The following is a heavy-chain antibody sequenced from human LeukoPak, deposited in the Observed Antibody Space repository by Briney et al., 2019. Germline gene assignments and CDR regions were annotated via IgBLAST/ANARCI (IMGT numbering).Heavy chain of an antibody. J-gene: IGHJ4*02. D-gene: IGHD6-19*01. CDR2: ISYDGSSK. CDR1: GFAFSSYA. V-gene: IGHV3-30*04. CDR3: ARVRYLIAVAGTDY. Sequence: PGGSLRLSCVASGFAFSSYAMHWVRQAPGKGLEWVALISYDGSSKHYADSVEGRFTISRDNSKNTLYLQMNSLRAEDTAVYYCARVRYLIAVAGTDYWGQGTLVTVSS.